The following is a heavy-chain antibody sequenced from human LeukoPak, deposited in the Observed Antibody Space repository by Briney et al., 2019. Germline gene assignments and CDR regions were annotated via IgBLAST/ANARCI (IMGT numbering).Heavy chain of an antibody. CDR2: IYHSGST. CDR3: ASGRYYYDSSGYWY. V-gene: IGHV4-4*02. CDR1: GGSISSSNW. Sequence: SETLSLTCAVSGGSISSSNWWSWVRQPPGKGLEWIGEIYHSGSTNYNPSLKSRVTISVDTSKNQFSLKLSSVTAADTAVYYCASGRYYYDSSGYWYWGQGTLVTVSS. J-gene: IGHJ4*02. D-gene: IGHD3-22*01.